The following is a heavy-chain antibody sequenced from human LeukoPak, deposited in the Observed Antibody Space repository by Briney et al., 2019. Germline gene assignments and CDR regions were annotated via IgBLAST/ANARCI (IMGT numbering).Heavy chain of an antibody. CDR3: ARKGITMVRGVNYYMDV. Sequence: ASVKVSCKASGYTFTSYDINWVRQATGQGLEWMGWMNPNSGNTSYAQKFQGRVTMTRNTSISTAYMELSSLRSEDTAVYYCARKGITMVRGVNYYMDVWGKGTTVTVSS. J-gene: IGHJ6*03. D-gene: IGHD3-10*01. V-gene: IGHV1-8*01. CDR2: MNPNSGNT. CDR1: GYTFTSYD.